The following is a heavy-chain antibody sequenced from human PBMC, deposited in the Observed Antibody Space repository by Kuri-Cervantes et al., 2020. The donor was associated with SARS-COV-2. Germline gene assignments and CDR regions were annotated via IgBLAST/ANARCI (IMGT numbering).Heavy chain of an antibody. CDR2: IYYSGST. CDR1: GGSISSSSYY. Sequence: SETLSLTCTVSGGSISSSSYYWGWIRQPPGKGLEWIGSIYYSGSTYYNPSLKSRVTISVDTSKNQFSLKLSSVTAADTAVYYCARHPADPGSNWFDPWGQGTLVTVSS. V-gene: IGHV4-39*01. J-gene: IGHJ5*02. CDR3: ARHPADPGSNWFDP. D-gene: IGHD6-25*01.